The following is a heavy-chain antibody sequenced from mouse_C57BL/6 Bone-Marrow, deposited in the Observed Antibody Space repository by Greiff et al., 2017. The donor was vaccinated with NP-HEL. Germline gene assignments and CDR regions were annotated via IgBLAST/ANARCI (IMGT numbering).Heavy chain of an antibody. CDR1: GYTFTSYW. Sequence: VQLQQPGAELVKPGASVKMSCKASGYTFTSYWITWVKQRPGQGLEWIGDIYPGSGSTNYNEKFKSKATLTVDTSSSTAYMQLSSLTSEDSAVYYCARCDHYGSPWFAYWGQGTLVTVSA. J-gene: IGHJ3*01. CDR2: IYPGSGST. D-gene: IGHD1-1*01. CDR3: ARCDHYGSPWFAY. V-gene: IGHV1-55*01.